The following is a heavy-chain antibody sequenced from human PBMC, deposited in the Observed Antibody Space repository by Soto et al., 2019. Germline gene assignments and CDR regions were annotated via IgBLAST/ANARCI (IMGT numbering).Heavy chain of an antibody. CDR2: ISGSGGST. V-gene: IGHV3-23*01. Sequence: EVQLLESGGGLVQPGGSLRPSCAASGFTFSSYAMSWVRQAPGKGLEWVSAISGSGGSTYYADSVKGRFTISRDNSKNTLYLQMNSLRAEDTAVYYCARIWNPNYGDYYGMDVWGQGTTVTVSS. J-gene: IGHJ6*02. D-gene: IGHD4-17*01. CDR1: GFTFSSYA. CDR3: ARIWNPNYGDYYGMDV.